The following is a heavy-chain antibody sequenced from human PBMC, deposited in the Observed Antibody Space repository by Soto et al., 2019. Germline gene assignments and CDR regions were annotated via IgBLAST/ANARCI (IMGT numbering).Heavy chain of an antibody. D-gene: IGHD2-21*02. J-gene: IGHJ5*01. V-gene: IGHV1-69*01. CDR1: GATFSTTG. CDR2: IIPLFGTP. Sequence: QVQLVQSGAEVRKPGSSLRVSCKSSGATFSTTGISWVRQAPGQGLEWMGGIIPLFGTPKYARKFQGRVSITADESTNTVYMELNSLRPDDAAVYYCARASPVICGGDPCYRLDSSFDSWGQGSLVNVSS. CDR3: ARASPVICGGDPCYRLDSSFDS.